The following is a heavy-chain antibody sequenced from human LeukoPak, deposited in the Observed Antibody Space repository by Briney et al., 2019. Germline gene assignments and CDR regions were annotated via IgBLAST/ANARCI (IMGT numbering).Heavy chain of an antibody. D-gene: IGHD1-26*01. V-gene: IGHV3-30-3*01. J-gene: IGHJ4*02. CDR3: ARVRSGSYYDFDY. CDR2: ISFDGNNK. Sequence: GGSLRLSCAASGFTFNNYGLHWVRQAPGKGLEWLTAISFDGNNKHYADSVKGRFTISRDNSKNTLDLQMNSLRAEDTAVYYCARVRSGSYYDFDYWAREPWSPSPQ. CDR1: GFTFNNYG.